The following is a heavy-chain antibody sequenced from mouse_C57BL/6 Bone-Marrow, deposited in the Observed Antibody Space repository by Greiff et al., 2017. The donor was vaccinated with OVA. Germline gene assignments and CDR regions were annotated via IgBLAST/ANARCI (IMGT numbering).Heavy chain of an antibody. CDR2: ISDGGSYT. CDR3: ARDRVPYYYAMDY. Sequence: EVKVEESGGGLVKPGGSLKLSCAASGFTFSSYAMSWVRQTPEKRLEWVATISDGGSYTYYPDNVKGRFTISRDNAKNNLYLQMSHLKSEDTAMYYCARDRVPYYYAMDYWGQGTSVTVSS. CDR1: GFTFSSYA. D-gene: IGHD5-1*01. V-gene: IGHV5-4*01. J-gene: IGHJ4*01.